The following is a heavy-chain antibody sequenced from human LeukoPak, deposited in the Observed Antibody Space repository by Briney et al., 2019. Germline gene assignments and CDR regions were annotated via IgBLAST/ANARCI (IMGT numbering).Heavy chain of an antibody. J-gene: IGHJ4*02. CDR1: RLSLLHYQ. V-gene: IGHV3-48*03. CDR3: ATCPPSSLYYFDF. Sequence: GGAVILSCGPSRLSLLHYQMHGARQATGKGLEWLSYISSCGNTICYADSVKVRFTISRNNSKNSLYLQMNSLRAEDTAVYYCATCPPSSLYYFDFWGQGALVTVSS. D-gene: IGHD6-13*01. CDR2: ISSCGNTI.